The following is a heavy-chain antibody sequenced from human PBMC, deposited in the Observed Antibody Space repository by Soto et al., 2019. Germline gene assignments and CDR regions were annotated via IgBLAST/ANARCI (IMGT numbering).Heavy chain of an antibody. CDR1: GCTFSSYA. D-gene: IGHD3-10*01. CDR3: AKHYYGSGSYRAALDY. CDR2: ISGSGGST. V-gene: IGHV3-23*01. Sequence: VGSLRLPCAAPGCTFSSYAMSWVRQAPGKGLEWVSAISGSGGSTYYADSVKGRFTISRDNSKNTLYLQMNSLRAEDTAVYYCAKHYYGSGSYRAALDYWGQGTLVTAPQ. J-gene: IGHJ4*02.